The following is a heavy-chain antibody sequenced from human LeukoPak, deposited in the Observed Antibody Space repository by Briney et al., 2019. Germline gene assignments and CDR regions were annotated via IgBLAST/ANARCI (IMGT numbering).Heavy chain of an antibody. J-gene: IGHJ5*02. V-gene: IGHV4-39*07. D-gene: IGHD6-13*01. CDR2: IYYSGST. CDR3: ARDLVAATYNWFDP. CDR1: GGSISSSSYY. Sequence: SETLSLTCTVSGGSISSSSYYWGWIRQPPGKGLEWIGSIYYSGSTYYNPSLKSRVTISVDTSRNQFSLKLSSVTAADTAVYYCARDLVAATYNWFDPWGQGTLVTVSS.